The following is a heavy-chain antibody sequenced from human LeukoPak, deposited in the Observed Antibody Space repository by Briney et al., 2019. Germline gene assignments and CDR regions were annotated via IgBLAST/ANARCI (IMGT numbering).Heavy chain of an antibody. D-gene: IGHD2-21*02. CDR2: IVPSGGTT. CDR1: GFTFSSNP. CDR3: AKVPLVTAFKYFDY. Sequence: GGSLRLSCAASGFTFSSNPMSWVRQAPGKGLEWVSAIVPSGGTTSYADSVKGRFTISRDNSRNTLYLQMHTLRAEDTAVYYCAKVPLVTAFKYFDYWGQGTLVTVSS. V-gene: IGHV3-23*01. J-gene: IGHJ4*02.